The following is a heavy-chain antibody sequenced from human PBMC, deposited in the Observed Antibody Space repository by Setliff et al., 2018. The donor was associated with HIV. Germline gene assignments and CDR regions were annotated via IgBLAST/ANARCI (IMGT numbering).Heavy chain of an antibody. CDR3: AKMNYGFNPPLVESFQH. Sequence: GGSLRLSCAASGSIFDDYAMHWVRQVPGKGLEWVSGISWYGVSMGYADSVKGRFTISRDNAKSSLYLQMNSLRGEDTALYYCAKMNYGFNPPLVESFQHWGQGSLVTVSS. CDR1: GSIFDDYA. D-gene: IGHD4-17*01. V-gene: IGHV3-9*01. J-gene: IGHJ1*01. CDR2: ISWYGVSM.